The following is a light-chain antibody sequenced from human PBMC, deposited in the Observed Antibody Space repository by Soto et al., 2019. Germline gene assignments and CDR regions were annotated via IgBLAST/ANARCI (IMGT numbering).Light chain of an antibody. CDR2: GAS. Sequence: EIVSTQSPATLSVSPGERATLSCRASQSVSSNLAWYQQKPGQAPSLLIYGASTRATGTPARFSGSGSGTEFTLTISSLQSEDFAVYYCQQYIRWPLTFGGGTKVDI. CDR1: QSVSSN. J-gene: IGKJ4*01. CDR3: QQYIRWPLT. V-gene: IGKV3-15*01.